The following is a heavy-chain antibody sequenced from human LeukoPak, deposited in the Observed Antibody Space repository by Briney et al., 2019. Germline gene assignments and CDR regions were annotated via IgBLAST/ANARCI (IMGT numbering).Heavy chain of an antibody. CDR3: AREHWDFDY. J-gene: IGHJ4*02. Sequence: PGGSLRLSCAASGFTFSNYAITWIRQPPGKGLEGGSEISGGGESTYYGDSVKGRFTISRDNSKNTLYLQMNSLRAGDTAVYYCAREHWDFDYWGQGTLVTVSS. CDR1: GFTFSNYA. V-gene: IGHV3-23*01. D-gene: IGHD7-27*01. CDR2: ISGGGEST.